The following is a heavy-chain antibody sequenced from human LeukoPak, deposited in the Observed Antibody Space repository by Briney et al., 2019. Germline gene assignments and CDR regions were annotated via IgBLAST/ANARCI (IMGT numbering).Heavy chain of an antibody. CDR2: IYSGGST. CDR3: ARVRLDRSERNLDAFEN. Sequence: PGGSLRLSCAASGFTVSSNYMSWVRQAPGKGLEWVSNIYSGGSTYYADSVKGRFTISRDNSKNTVFLQMNSLRAEDTAIYFCARVRLDRSERNLDAFENWGQGTMVTVPS. V-gene: IGHV3-53*01. D-gene: IGHD1-14*01. J-gene: IGHJ3*02. CDR1: GFTVSSNY.